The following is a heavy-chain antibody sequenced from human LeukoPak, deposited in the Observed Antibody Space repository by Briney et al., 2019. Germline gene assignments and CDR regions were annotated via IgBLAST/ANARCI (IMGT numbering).Heavy chain of an antibody. CDR3: ARVTVVPAAITDYYYYMDV. Sequence: TLSLTCTVSGGSISSGSYYWSWIRQPAGKGLEWIGRIYTSGSTNYNPSLKSRVTISVDTSKNQFSLKLSSVTAADTAVYYCARVTVVPAAITDYYYYMDVWGKGTRSPPP. CDR2: IYTSGST. V-gene: IGHV4-61*02. J-gene: IGHJ6*03. D-gene: IGHD2-2*01. CDR1: GGSISSGSYY.